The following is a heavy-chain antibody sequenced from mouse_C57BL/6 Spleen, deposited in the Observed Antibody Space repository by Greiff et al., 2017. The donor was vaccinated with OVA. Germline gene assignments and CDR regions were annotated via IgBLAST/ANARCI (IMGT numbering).Heavy chain of an antibody. J-gene: IGHJ1*03. D-gene: IGHD1-1*01. V-gene: IGHV3-6*01. Sequence: DVKLQESGPGLVKPSQSLSLTCSVTGYSITSGYYWNWIRQFPGNKLEWMGYISYDGSNNYNPSLKNRISITRDTSKNQFFLKLNSVTTEDTATYYCARFTTVVASYWYFDVWGTGTTVTVSS. CDR3: ARFTTVVASYWYFDV. CDR1: GYSITSGYY. CDR2: ISYDGSN.